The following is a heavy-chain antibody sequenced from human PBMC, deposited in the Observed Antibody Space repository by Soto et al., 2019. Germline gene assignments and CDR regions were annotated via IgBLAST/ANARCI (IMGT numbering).Heavy chain of an antibody. D-gene: IGHD1-1*01. V-gene: IGHV4-59*01. Sequence: CGSTKYNPSLKRRVTILEDTSKNQFSLKLNSVTAADTAVYYCAREGRMGTFDYWGQGALVTVSS. J-gene: IGHJ4*02. CDR3: AREGRMGTFDY. CDR2: CGST.